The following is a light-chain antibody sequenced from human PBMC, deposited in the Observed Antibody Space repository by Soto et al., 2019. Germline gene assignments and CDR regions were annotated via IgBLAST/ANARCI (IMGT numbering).Light chain of an antibody. V-gene: IGKV3-11*01. Sequence: EIVLTQSPATLSSSPGETATLSCRASQYVGSRLAWYQHKPGQAPRLLIYYMSKRATGIPARFSGSGSGTDVTLTISSLAPDDFAIYYCHQRQSWPRTFGQGTKLEIK. CDR3: HQRQSWPRT. CDR2: YMS. CDR1: QYVGSR. J-gene: IGKJ1*01.